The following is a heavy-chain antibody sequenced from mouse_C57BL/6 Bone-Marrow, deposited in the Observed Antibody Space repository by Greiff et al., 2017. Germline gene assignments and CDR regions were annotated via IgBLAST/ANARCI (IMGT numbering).Heavy chain of an antibody. CDR3: AFPIYYDFYWYFDV. D-gene: IGHD2-4*01. CDR1: GYTFTSYW. V-gene: IGHV1-69*01. Sequence: VQLQQPGAELVMPGASVKLSCKASGYTFTSYWMHWVKQRPGQGLEWIGEIDPSDSYTNYNQKFKGKSTLTVDKSSSTAYMQLSSLTSEDSAVYYCAFPIYYDFYWYFDVWGTGTTVTVSS. J-gene: IGHJ1*03. CDR2: IDPSDSYT.